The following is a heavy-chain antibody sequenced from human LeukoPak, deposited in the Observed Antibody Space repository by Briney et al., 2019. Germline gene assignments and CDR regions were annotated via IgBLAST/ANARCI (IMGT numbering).Heavy chain of an antibody. J-gene: IGHJ4*02. Sequence: GGSPRLSCAASGFTFSGYSMNWVRQAPGKGLEWVSSISSTGAYVHYADSLKGRFTISRDNAENLLYLQMNSLRVEDTAVYYCARIPYKTAGAIIYYFDSWGQGTLVTVSS. CDR2: ISSTGAYV. D-gene: IGHD2-2*01. CDR3: ARIPYKTAGAIIYYFDS. V-gene: IGHV3-21*06. CDR1: GFTFSGYS.